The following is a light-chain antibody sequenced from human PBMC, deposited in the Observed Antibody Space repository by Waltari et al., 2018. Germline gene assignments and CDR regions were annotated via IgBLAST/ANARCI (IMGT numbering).Light chain of an antibody. V-gene: IGKV3-20*01. J-gene: IGKJ1*01. Sequence: EIVLTQSPGTLSLSPGERATLSCRASQSVSSSYLAWYQQKPGQAPRLLIYGASTSATGIPYRFSGSGSGTDFSLSISRLEPEDSAVYYCHQYATSPRTFGQGTKVTIK. CDR1: QSVSSSY. CDR2: GAS. CDR3: HQYATSPRT.